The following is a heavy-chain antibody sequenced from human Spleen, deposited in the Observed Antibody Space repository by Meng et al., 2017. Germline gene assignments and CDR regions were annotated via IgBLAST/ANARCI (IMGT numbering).Heavy chain of an antibody. CDR2: ITHSGST. Sequence: QVQSQRGAQVLLKPSGPLSLNGAFYGGSFSGYYWSWSRQPPRKVLEWIGEITHSGSTNYKPSLKSRVTISVDTSKNQFSLKLSSVTAADTAVYYCAREGRSHQVGVSVYWGQGNLVTVSS. CDR1: GGSFSGYY. CDR3: AREGRSHQVGVSVY. V-gene: IGHV4-34*01. J-gene: IGHJ4*02. D-gene: IGHD2-21*01.